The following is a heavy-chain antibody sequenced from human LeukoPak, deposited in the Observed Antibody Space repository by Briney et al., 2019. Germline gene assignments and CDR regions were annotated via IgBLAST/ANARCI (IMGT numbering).Heavy chain of an antibody. CDR2: INSDGSST. CDR1: GFTFSSYW. Sequence: PGGSLRLSCAASGFTFSSYWMHWVRQAPGKGLVWVSRINSDGSSTNYADSVRGRFTISRDNAKNTLYLQMNNLRAEDTAVYYCARVGYSSTWYVDYWGQGTLVTVSS. V-gene: IGHV3-74*01. J-gene: IGHJ4*02. D-gene: IGHD6-13*01. CDR3: ARVGYSSTWYVDY.